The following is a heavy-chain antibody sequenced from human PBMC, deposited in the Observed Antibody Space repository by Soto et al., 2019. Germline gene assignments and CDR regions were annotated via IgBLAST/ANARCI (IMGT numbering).Heavy chain of an antibody. CDR3: AKWARYCSTTTCRK. CDR1: GFTFSSFA. D-gene: IGHD2-2*01. J-gene: IGHJ1*01. CDR2: ISVSGGGSS. Sequence: EVQLLESGGGLVQPGGSLRLSCVASGFTFSSFAMSWVRQAPGKGLEWVSAISVSGGGSSYYADSVKGRFTISRDKSMNTLYLQMNSLRAEDTALYYCAKWARYCSTTTCRKWGQGTLVTVSS. V-gene: IGHV3-23*01.